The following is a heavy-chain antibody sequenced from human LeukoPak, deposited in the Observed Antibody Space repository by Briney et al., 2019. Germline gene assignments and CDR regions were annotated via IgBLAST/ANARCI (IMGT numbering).Heavy chain of an antibody. J-gene: IGHJ3*02. CDR2: IDPNSGGT. V-gene: IGHV1-2*02. D-gene: IGHD3-10*01. CDR1: GYTFTGYY. CDR3: ARDSESWFGENDASDI. Sequence: GASVKVSCKASGYTFTGYYMHWVRQAPGQGLEWMGWIDPNSGGTNYAQKFQGRVTMTRDTSISTAYMELSRLRSDDTAVYYCARDSESWFGENDASDIWGQGTMVTVSS.